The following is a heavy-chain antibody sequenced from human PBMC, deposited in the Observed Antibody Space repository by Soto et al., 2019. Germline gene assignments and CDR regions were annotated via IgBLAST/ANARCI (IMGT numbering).Heavy chain of an antibody. CDR2: ISWNSGSI. V-gene: IGHV3-9*01. CDR1: GFTFDDYA. D-gene: IGHD4-17*01. J-gene: IGHJ6*03. Sequence: GGSLRLSCAASGFTFDDYAMHWVRQAPGKGLEWVSGISWNSGSIGYADSVKGRFTISRDNAKNSLYLQMNSLRAEDTALYYCAKDIGQTTVYYMDVWGKGTTVTVSS. CDR3: AKDIGQTTVYYMDV.